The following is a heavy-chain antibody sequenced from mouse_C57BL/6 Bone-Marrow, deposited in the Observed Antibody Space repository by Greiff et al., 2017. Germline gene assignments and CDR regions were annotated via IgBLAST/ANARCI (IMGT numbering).Heavy chain of an antibody. Sequence: VQLQESGPGLVAPSQSLSITCTVSGFSLTSYAISWVRQPPGKGLEWLGVIWTGGGTNYNSALKSRLSISKDNSKSQVFLKMNSLQTDDTARYYCARSYDGYYEGYFDYWGQGTTLTVSS. V-gene: IGHV2-9-1*01. CDR1: GFSLTSYA. D-gene: IGHD2-3*01. CDR3: ARSYDGYYEGYFDY. CDR2: IWTGGGT. J-gene: IGHJ2*01.